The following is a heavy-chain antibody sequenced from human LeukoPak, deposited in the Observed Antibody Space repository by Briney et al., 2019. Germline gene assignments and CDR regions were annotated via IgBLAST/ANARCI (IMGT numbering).Heavy chain of an antibody. CDR3: GSATAPHYYYYYMDV. CDR2: FDPEDGET. Sequence: AASVKVSCKVSGYTLTELSMHWVRQAPGKGLEWMGGFDPEDGETIYAQKFQGRVTMTEDTSTDTAYMELSSLRSEDTAVYYCGSATAPHYYYYYMDVWGKGTTVTVSS. J-gene: IGHJ6*03. D-gene: IGHD6-25*01. V-gene: IGHV1-24*01. CDR1: GYTLTELS.